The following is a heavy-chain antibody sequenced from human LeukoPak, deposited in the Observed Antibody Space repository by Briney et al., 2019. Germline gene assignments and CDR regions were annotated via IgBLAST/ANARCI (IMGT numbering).Heavy chain of an antibody. J-gene: IGHJ4*02. D-gene: IGHD3-10*01. V-gene: IGHV1-3*01. Sequence: ASVKVSCKASGYTFTNYAVHWVRQAPGQRLEWMGWINAGNGNTEYSQNFQDRVTITRDTSATTAYMELSSLRSEDTAVYYCARGSYFYGSGSFMGSDYWGQGTLVTVSS. CDR1: GYTFTNYA. CDR3: ARGSYFYGSGSFMGSDY. CDR2: INAGNGNT.